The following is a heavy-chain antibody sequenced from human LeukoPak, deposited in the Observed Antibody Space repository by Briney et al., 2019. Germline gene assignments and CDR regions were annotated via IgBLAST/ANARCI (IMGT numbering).Heavy chain of an antibody. V-gene: IGHV1-46*01. CDR3: ARGGTIAARLPYGMDV. D-gene: IGHD6-6*01. CDR1: GYTFTSYY. Sequence: ASVKVSCKASGYTFTSYYMHWVRQAPGQGLEWMGIINPSGGSTSYAQKFQGRVTMTRDTSTSTVYMELSSLRAEDTAVYYCARGGTIAARLPYGMDVWGQGTTVTVSS. J-gene: IGHJ6*02. CDR2: INPSGGST.